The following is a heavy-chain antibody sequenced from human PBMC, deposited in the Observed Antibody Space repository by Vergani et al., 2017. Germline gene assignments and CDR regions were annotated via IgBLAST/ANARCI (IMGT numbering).Heavy chain of an antibody. CDR3: ARDPDIVVVPAAPYYYYYYGMDV. D-gene: IGHD2-2*01. V-gene: IGHV1-46*01. CDR2: INPSGGST. Sequence: VQLVQSGAEVKKPGASVKVSCKASGYTFTSYYMHWVRQAPGQGLEWMGIINPSGGSTSYAQKFQGRVTMTTDTSTSTAYMELRSLRSDDTAVYYCARDPDIVVVPAAPYYYYYYGMDVWGQGTTVTVSS. CDR1: GYTFTSYY. J-gene: IGHJ6*02.